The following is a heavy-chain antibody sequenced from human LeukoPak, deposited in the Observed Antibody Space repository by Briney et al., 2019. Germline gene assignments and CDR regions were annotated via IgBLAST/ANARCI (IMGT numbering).Heavy chain of an antibody. CDR2: IIPIFGTA. J-gene: IGHJ6*03. Sequence: GASVKVSCKAFGGTFSSYAISWVRQAPGQGLEWMGGIIPIFGTANYAQRFQGRVTITTDESTSIAYMELSSLRSEDTAVYYCAREGPYDYGGKPYYYMDVWGKGTTVTVSS. D-gene: IGHD4-23*01. CDR3: AREGPYDYGGKPYYYMDV. V-gene: IGHV1-69*05. CDR1: GGTFSSYA.